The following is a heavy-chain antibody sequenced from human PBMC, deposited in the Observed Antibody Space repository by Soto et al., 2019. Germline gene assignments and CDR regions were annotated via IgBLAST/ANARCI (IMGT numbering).Heavy chain of an antibody. CDR1: GGRFASYW. Sequence: GQSLRIWCKGAGGRFASYWIVWVRQMHEKGLEWMGIIYPGDSDTRYSPSFQGQVTISADKSISTAYLQWSSLKASDTAMYYCATPSGAAADYYYYYGMDVWGQGTTVTVSS. V-gene: IGHV5-51*01. D-gene: IGHD6-13*01. CDR3: ATPSGAAADYYYYYGMDV. J-gene: IGHJ6*02. CDR2: IYPGDSDT.